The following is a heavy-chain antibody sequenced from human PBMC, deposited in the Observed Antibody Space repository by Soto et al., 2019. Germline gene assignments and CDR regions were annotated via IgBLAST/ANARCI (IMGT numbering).Heavy chain of an antibody. J-gene: IGHJ4*02. CDR2: ISPKSGGT. CDR3: ARPPGYISDCYYFDL. Sequence: QVQVVQSGAEVKKPGASVKVSCEGSGYTFIDYYMHWVRQAPGQGCEWMGRISPKSGGTNYAQKFQGSVTMTWDTSRNTAYMELSSLMSEDTAVYYCARPPGYISDCYYFDLWGQGTLVTVSS. V-gene: IGHV1-2*02. CDR1: GYTFIDYY. D-gene: IGHD6-19*01.